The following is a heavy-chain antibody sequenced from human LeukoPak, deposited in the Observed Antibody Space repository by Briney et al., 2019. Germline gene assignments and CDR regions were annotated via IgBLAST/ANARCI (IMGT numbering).Heavy chain of an antibody. Sequence: SETLSLTCTVSGGSISSGGYYWSRIRQHPGKGLEWIGYIYYSGSTYYNPSLKSRVTISVDTSKNQFSLKLSSVTAADTAVYYCAREERMVRGVMFDYWGQGTLVTVSS. CDR2: IYYSGST. V-gene: IGHV4-31*03. CDR3: AREERMVRGVMFDY. J-gene: IGHJ4*02. CDR1: GGSISSGGYY. D-gene: IGHD3-10*01.